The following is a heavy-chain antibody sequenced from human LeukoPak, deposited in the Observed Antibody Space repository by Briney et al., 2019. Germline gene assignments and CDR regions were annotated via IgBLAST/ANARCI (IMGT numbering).Heavy chain of an antibody. CDR1: GFTFSSYG. V-gene: IGHV3-30*02. CDR3: AKDTSPLSSSSDY. Sequence: GGSLRLSCAASGFTFSSYGMHWVRQAPGKGLEWVAFIRYDGSNKYYADSVKGRFTISRDNSKNTLYLQMNSPRAEDTAVYYCAKDTSPLSSSSDYWGQGTLVTVSS. D-gene: IGHD6-6*01. J-gene: IGHJ4*02. CDR2: IRYDGSNK.